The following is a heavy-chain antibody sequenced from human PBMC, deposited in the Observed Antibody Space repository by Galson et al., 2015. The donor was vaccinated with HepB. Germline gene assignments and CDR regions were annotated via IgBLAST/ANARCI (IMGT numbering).Heavy chain of an antibody. CDR3: ARFRQWELLFDP. CDR1: GGSFSGYY. J-gene: IGHJ5*02. Sequence: LTCAVYGGSFSGYYWSWIRQPPGKGLEWIGEINHSGSTNYNPSLKSRVTISVDTSKNQFSLKLSSVTAADTAVYYCARFRQWELLFDPWGQGTLVTVSS. D-gene: IGHD1-26*01. CDR2: INHSGST. V-gene: IGHV4-34*01.